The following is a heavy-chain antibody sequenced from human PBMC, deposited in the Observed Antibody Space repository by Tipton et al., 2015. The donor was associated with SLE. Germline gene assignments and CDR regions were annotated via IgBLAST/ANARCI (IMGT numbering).Heavy chain of an antibody. D-gene: IGHD4-17*01. CDR3: ARAYGDYWGYYYGMDV. CDR1: GGSFSGYY. CDR2: IYYSGST. J-gene: IGHJ6*02. Sequence: TLSLTCTVSGGSFSGYYWSWIRQHPGKGLEWIGYIYYSGSTYYNPSLKSRVTISVDTSKNQFSLKLSSVTAADTAVYYCARAYGDYWGYYYGMDVWGQGTTVTVSS. V-gene: IGHV4-31*03.